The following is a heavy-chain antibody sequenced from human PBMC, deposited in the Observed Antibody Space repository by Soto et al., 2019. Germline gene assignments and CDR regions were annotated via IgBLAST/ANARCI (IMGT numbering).Heavy chain of an antibody. J-gene: IGHJ4*02. CDR3: YTLIGVAFDY. CDR2: ISHDGSKT. D-gene: IGHD3-3*01. CDR1: GFTFKTYA. V-gene: IGHV3-30*03. Sequence: QVQLVESGGGVVQPGRSLRLSCAASGFTFKTYAMHWVRQVPGKGLEWVAFISHDGSKTYYGDSVKGRFTISRDNXXXXXXXXXXXXXXXXXXXXXXYTLIGVAFDYWGQGTLVTV.